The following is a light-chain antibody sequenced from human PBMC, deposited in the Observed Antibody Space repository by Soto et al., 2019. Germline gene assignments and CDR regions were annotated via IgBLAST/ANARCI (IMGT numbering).Light chain of an antibody. Sequence: QSALTQPASVSGSPGQSITISCTGTSSDVGGYNYVSWYQQHPGKAPKLMIYDVTNQPSGVSNRFSGSKSGNTASLTISGLQAEDEADYYCGSYTTTSTYVFGPGTKLTVL. V-gene: IGLV2-14*01. CDR2: DVT. J-gene: IGLJ1*01. CDR1: SSDVGGYNY. CDR3: GSYTTTSTYV.